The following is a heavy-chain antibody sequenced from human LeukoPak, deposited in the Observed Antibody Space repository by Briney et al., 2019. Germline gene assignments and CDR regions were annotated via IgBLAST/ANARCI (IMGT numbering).Heavy chain of an antibody. Sequence: SETLSLTCTVSGGSISSGSYYWSWIRQPAGKGLEWIGRIYTSGSTNYNPSLKSRVTISVDTSKNQFSLKLSSVTAADTAVYYCARGRSLRVFDYWGQGTLVTVSS. J-gene: IGHJ4*02. CDR3: ARGRSLRVFDY. D-gene: IGHD2-15*01. V-gene: IGHV4-61*02. CDR2: IYTSGST. CDR1: GGSISSGSYY.